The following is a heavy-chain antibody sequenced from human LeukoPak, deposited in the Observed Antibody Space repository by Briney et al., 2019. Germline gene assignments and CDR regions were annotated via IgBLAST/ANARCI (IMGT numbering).Heavy chain of an antibody. V-gene: IGHV3-7*01. CDR2: INQDKSHK. CDR3: AGFWGSSRLGFDY. Sequence: GGSLTLSCAASGFTFSSYWMSGLRRAPGEGLEWVANINQDKSHKYYVDSVKGRFTLSRDNAKNSLYLQMDSLRAEDTAVYYCAGFWGSSRLGFDYWGQGTLVTVSS. J-gene: IGHJ4*02. CDR1: GFTFSSYW. D-gene: IGHD3-16*02.